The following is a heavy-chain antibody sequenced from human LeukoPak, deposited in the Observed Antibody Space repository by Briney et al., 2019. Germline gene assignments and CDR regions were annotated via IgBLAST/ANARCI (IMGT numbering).Heavy chain of an antibody. J-gene: IGHJ4*02. CDR2: IKQDGSET. CDR1: GFTFSHYW. V-gene: IGHV3-7*01. D-gene: IGHD3-10*01. CDR3: AKTIGYGSGNDQAGG. Sequence: PGGSLRLSCAASGFTFSHYWMSWVRQTPGKGLEWVANIKQDGSETYYLDSVKGRFTISRDNAKNSLCLQMHSLRVEDTAVYYCAKTIGYGSGNDQAGGWGQGTLVTVSS.